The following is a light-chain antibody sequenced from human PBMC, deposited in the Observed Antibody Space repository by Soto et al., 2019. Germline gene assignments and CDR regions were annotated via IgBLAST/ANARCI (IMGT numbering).Light chain of an antibody. CDR1: QSISVS. Sequence: IQMTQSPSTLSASVGDTVTITCQASQSISVSLAWYQQKPGKAPNLLIYDASTLQGGVPSRFSGSGSGTEFTLTVTGLQPEDFATYFCQQYDKYSTFGHGTKVDI. J-gene: IGKJ1*01. CDR3: QQYDKYST. V-gene: IGKV1-5*01. CDR2: DAS.